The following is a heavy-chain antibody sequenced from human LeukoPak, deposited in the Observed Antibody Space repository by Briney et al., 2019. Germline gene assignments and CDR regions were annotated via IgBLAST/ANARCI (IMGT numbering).Heavy chain of an antibody. V-gene: IGHV3-33*01. D-gene: IGHD1-26*01. Sequence: GMSLRLSCAAAGFTFNSYGMHWVRQAPGKGLEWVAVIWSDGSNEYYAESVKGRFTISRDNSKDTVYLQLNSLRAEDTAVYYCARRSSGTYAFDCWGQGTLVTVSS. J-gene: IGHJ4*02. CDR3: ARRSSGTYAFDC. CDR1: GFTFNSYG. CDR2: IWSDGSNE.